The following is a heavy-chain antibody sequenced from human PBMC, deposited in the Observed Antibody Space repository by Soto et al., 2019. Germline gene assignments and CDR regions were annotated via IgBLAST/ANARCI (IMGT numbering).Heavy chain of an antibody. D-gene: IGHD3-3*01. CDR2: MNPNSGNT. CDR1: GYTFTSYD. V-gene: IGHV1-8*01. J-gene: IGHJ6*04. Sequence: ASVKVSCKASGYTFTSYDINWVRQATGQGLEWMGWMNPNSGNTGYAQKFQGRVTMTRNTSISTAYMELSSLRSEDTAVYYCARVLKDFWSGYFVSVGMDVWGKGTTVTVSS. CDR3: ARVLKDFWSGYFVSVGMDV.